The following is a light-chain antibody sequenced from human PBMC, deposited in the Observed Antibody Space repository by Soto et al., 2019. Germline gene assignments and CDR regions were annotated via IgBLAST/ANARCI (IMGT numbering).Light chain of an antibody. CDR2: DVS. V-gene: IGLV2-14*01. CDR3: SSYTSSNTLV. CDR1: SSDVGGYNY. Sequence: QSALTQRASVSGSPGQSITISCTGTSSDVGGYNYVSWYQQHPGKAPKLMIYDVSNRPSGVSNRFSGSKSGNTASLTISWLQTEDEADYYCSSYTSSNTLVFGGGTKVTVL. J-gene: IGLJ2*01.